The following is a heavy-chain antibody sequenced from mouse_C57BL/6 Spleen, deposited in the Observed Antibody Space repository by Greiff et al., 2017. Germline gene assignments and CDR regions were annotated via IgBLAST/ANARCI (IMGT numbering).Heavy chain of an antibody. CDR2: IRLKSDNYAT. CDR1: GFTFSNYW. J-gene: IGHJ2*01. Sequence: EVKLVESGGGLVQPGGSMKLSCVASGFTFSNYWMHWVRQSPEKGLEWVAQIRLKSDNYATHYAESVKGRFTISRDGSKSSVYLQMNNLRAEDTGIDYCTSLPTGFAYWGQGTTLTVSA. V-gene: IGHV6-3*01. D-gene: IGHD2-1*01. CDR3: TSLPTGFAY.